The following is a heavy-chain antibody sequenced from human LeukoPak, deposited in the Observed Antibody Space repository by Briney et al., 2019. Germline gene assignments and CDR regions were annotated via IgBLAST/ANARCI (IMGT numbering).Heavy chain of an antibody. CDR1: GGSFSGYY. Sequence: SETLSLTCAVYGGSFSGYYWSWIRQPPGKGLEWIGEINHSGSTNYNPSLESRVTISVDTSKNQFSLKLSSVTAADTAVYYCARGFRSGYFYYYYGMDVWGQGTTVIVSS. CDR3: ARGFRSGYFYYYYGMDV. D-gene: IGHD3-3*01. J-gene: IGHJ6*02. V-gene: IGHV4-34*01. CDR2: INHSGST.